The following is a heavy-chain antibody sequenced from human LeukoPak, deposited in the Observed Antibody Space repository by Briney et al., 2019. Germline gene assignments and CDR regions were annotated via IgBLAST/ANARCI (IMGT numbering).Heavy chain of an antibody. Sequence: PGGSLRLSCAASGFTFSDYYMSWIRQAPGKGLEWVSYISSSGGTIYYADSVKGRFTISRDNAKNSLYLQMNSLRAEDTAVYYCVPYCSGGSCYSGYYFGYWGQGTLVTVSS. D-gene: IGHD2-15*01. CDR2: ISSSGGTI. CDR3: VPYCSGGSCYSGYYFGY. V-gene: IGHV3-11*01. CDR1: GFTFSDYY. J-gene: IGHJ4*02.